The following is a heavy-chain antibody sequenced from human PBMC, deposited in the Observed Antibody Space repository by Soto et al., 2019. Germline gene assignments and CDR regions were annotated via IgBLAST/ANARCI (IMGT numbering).Heavy chain of an antibody. V-gene: IGHV3-30*18. Sequence: GSLRLSCAASGFTFSSYCMHWVRQAPDKGLEWVAVISYDGSNNYYADSVKDRSTISRDHPKNTLYLKMNSLRAEDMAVYYCAKDTAMVRAYFDYWGQGTLVTVSS. CDR3: AKDTAMVRAYFDY. J-gene: IGHJ4*02. CDR1: GFTFSSYC. CDR2: ISYDGSNN. D-gene: IGHD5-18*01.